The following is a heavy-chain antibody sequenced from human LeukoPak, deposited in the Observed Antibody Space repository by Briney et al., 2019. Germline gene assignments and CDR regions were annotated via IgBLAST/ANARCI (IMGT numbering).Heavy chain of an antibody. CDR3: VRDRPGPYYYDSSGDAFDI. D-gene: IGHD3-22*01. Sequence: GGSLRLSCAASGFTFSSYWMSWVRQAPGKGLEWVANIKQDGSEKYYVDSVKGRFTISRDNAKNSLYLQMNSLRAEDTAVYYCVRDRPGPYYYDSSGDAFDIWGQGTMVTVSS. CDR1: GFTFSSYW. J-gene: IGHJ3*02. V-gene: IGHV3-7*03. CDR2: IKQDGSEK.